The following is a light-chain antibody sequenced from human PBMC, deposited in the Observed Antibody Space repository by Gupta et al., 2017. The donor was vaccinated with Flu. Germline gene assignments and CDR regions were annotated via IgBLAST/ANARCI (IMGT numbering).Light chain of an antibody. V-gene: IGLV2-14*01. Sequence: QSALTQSAPVSGSPGQSLTIPCTGSSSDVGDYNNVSWYQQHPGKAPKLMIYEVNNRPSGVSNRFSGSKSDNTASLTISGLQAEDEADYYCSSYTSSNTLYVFGTGTKVTVL. J-gene: IGLJ1*01. CDR2: EVN. CDR3: SSYTSSNTLYV. CDR1: SSDVGDYNN.